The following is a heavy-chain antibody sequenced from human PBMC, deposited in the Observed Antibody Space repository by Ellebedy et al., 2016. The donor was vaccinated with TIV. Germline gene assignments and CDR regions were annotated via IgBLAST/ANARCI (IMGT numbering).Heavy chain of an antibody. CDR1: GGSFSGYY. CDR2: INHSGST. V-gene: IGHV4-34*01. Sequence: SETLSLTXAVYGGSFSGYYWSWIRQPPGKGLEWIGEINHSGSTNYNPSLKSRVTISVDTSKNQFSLKLSSVTAADTAVYYCARGGSSWYLYGMDVWGQGTTVTVSS. D-gene: IGHD6-13*01. CDR3: ARGGSSWYLYGMDV. J-gene: IGHJ6*02.